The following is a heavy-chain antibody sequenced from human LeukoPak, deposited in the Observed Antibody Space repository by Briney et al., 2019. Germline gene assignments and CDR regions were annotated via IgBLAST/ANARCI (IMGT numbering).Heavy chain of an antibody. J-gene: IGHJ4*02. CDR1: GGTFSSYA. V-gene: IGHV1-69*04. Sequence: GASVKVSCKASGGTFSSYAISWVRQAPGQGLEWMGRIIPIFGIANYAQKFQGRVTITADKSTSTAYMELSSLRSEDTAVYYCARLEEYWYYFDYWGQGTLVTVSS. D-gene: IGHD2-8*02. CDR2: IIPIFGIA. CDR3: ARLEEYWYYFDY.